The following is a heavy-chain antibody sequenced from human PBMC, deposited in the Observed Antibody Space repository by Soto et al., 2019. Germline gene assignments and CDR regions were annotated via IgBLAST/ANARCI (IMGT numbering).Heavy chain of an antibody. Sequence: ASVKVSCKASGYTSADFGISWVRQAPGQGLEWMGWVSGNNGASNPAPKVQGRITMTLDTSTGVSYMALRSLRSDDTAIYYCVRDQKYFRVNGNWFNSWGQGTLVTVS. CDR1: GYTSADFG. D-gene: IGHD2-2*01. CDR2: VSGNNGAS. CDR3: VRDQKYFRVNGNWFNS. V-gene: IGHV1-18*04. J-gene: IGHJ5*01.